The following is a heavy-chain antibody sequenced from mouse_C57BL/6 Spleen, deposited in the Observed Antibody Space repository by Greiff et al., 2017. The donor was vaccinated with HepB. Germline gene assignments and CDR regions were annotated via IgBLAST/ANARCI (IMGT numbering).Heavy chain of an antibody. CDR1: GYTFTGYW. D-gene: IGHD2-4*01. V-gene: IGHV1-9*01. Sequence: VQLQQSGAELMKPGASVKLSCKATGYTFTGYWIEWVKPRPGHGLEWIGEFLPGSGSTNYNEKFKGKATFTADTSSTTAYMQLSSLTTEDSAIYYCARDDYDGGTYYAMDYWGQGTSVTVSS. CDR2: FLPGSGST. J-gene: IGHJ4*01. CDR3: ARDDYDGGTYYAMDY.